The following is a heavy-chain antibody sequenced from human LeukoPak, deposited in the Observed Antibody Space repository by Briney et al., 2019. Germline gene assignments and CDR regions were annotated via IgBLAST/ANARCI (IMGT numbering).Heavy chain of an antibody. CDR1: GFTFSSYG. CDR3: AKDFGIRITMVQGVADY. V-gene: IGHV3-30*18. CDR2: ISYDGSNK. D-gene: IGHD3-10*01. J-gene: IGHJ4*02. Sequence: PGGSLRLSCAASGFTFSSYGMHWVRQAPGKGLEWVAVISYDGSNKYYADSVKGRFTISRDNSKNTLYLQMNSLRAEDTAVYHCAKDFGIRITMVQGVADYWGQGTLVTVSS.